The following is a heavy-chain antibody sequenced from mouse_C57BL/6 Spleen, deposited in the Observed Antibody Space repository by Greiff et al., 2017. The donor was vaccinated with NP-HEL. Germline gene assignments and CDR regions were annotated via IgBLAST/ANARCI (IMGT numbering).Heavy chain of an antibody. CDR3: ARGAEDGSSPYFDY. V-gene: IGHV1-39*01. CDR1: GYSFTDYN. Sequence: EVQLQQSGPELVKPGASVKISCKASGYSFTDYNMNWVKQSNGKSLEWIGVINPNYGTTSYNQKFKGKAKLTVDPSSSTAYMLLHRLTSEDSAVYYWARGAEDGSSPYFDYWGQGTTLTVSS. D-gene: IGHD1-1*01. CDR2: INPNYGTT. J-gene: IGHJ2*01.